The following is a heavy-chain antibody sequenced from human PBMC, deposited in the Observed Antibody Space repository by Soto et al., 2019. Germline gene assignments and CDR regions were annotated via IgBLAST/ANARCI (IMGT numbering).Heavy chain of an antibody. CDR2: IGGGGDRT. CDR1: GFTLRNYA. J-gene: IGHJ5*01. Sequence: DVQLLESGGGLVQPGGSLRLSCAASGFTLRNYAMAWVRQAPGKGLEWVSTIGGGGDRTYYADSVKGRFTISRDNSKNTMYLQMNSLRAEDTAVYYCAKDRMDPRTDCSSPSYLGWSHSWGQGTLVTVSA. V-gene: IGHV3-23*01. D-gene: IGHD2-2*01. CDR3: AKDRMDPRTDCSSPSYLGWSHS.